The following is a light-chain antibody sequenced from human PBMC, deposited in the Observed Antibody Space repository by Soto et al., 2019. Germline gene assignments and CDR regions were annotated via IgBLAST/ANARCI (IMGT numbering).Light chain of an antibody. Sequence: DIQMTQPPSSLSASVGDTVTITCXASRTVNSYLNWYQQKPGKAPKVLIYAASNLQSGVPSRFSGSGSGTDFILTINSLQPEDSATYYCQQSYSTPQTFGQG. CDR1: RTVNSY. CDR3: QQSYSTPQT. V-gene: IGKV1-39*01. J-gene: IGKJ1*01. CDR2: AAS.